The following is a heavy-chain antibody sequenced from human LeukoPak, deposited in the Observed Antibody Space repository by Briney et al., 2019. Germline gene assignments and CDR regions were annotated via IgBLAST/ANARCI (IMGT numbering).Heavy chain of an antibody. V-gene: IGHV4-39*02. J-gene: IGHJ4*02. CDR1: GGSISSSSYY. Sequence: SETLSLTCTVSGGSISSSSYYWGWIRQPPGKGLEWIGSIYYSGSTYYNPSLKSRVTISVDASKNQFSLKPSSVTAADTAVYYCAREAGYSYGSSYFDYWGQGTLVTVSS. CDR2: IYYSGST. D-gene: IGHD5-18*01. CDR3: AREAGYSYGSSYFDY.